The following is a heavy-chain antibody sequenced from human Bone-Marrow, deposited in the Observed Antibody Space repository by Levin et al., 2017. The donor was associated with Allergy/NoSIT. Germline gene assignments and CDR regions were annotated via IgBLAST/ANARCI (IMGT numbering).Heavy chain of an antibody. D-gene: IGHD3-10*01. J-gene: IGHJ6*03. V-gene: IGHV3-33*01. CDR2: IWYDATTK. Sequence: TGGSLRLSCAASGFTFSSYGMHWVRQAPGKGLEWVAIIWYDATTKYYADSVTGRFTISRDNSRNTMYLQMNSLRVEDTALYYCARGNGGDYMDVWGIGTTVVVSS. CDR3: ARGNGGDYMDV. CDR1: GFTFSSYG.